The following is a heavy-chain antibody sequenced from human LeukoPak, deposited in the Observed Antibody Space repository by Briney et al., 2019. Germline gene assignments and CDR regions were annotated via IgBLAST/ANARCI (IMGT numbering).Heavy chain of an antibody. Sequence: ASVKVSCKASGYTFTSYYMHWVRQAPGQGLEWMGIINPSGGSTSYAQKFQGRVTMTRDTSTSTVYMELSSLRSEDTAVYYCARDYGEVVVTAGSAFDIWGQGTMVTVSS. D-gene: IGHD2-2*01. CDR2: INPSGGST. CDR1: GYTFTSYY. CDR3: ARDYGEVVVTAGSAFDI. J-gene: IGHJ3*02. V-gene: IGHV1-46*03.